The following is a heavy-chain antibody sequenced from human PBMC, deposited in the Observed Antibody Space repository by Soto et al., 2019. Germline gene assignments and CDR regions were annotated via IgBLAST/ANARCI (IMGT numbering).Heavy chain of an antibody. CDR3: ARDVGLRTVDY. J-gene: IGHJ4*02. Sequence: EVQLVESGGDLVQPGGSLRLSCAASGFSFSNYWMAWVRQAPGKGLEWVAKLNEDGREKYYVDSVKGRFTISRDNAKNVLYLEMSSLCVEDTDLFHCARDVGLRTVDYWGQGTLVTVPS. CDR2: LNEDGREK. CDR1: GFSFSNYW. V-gene: IGHV3-7*01. D-gene: IGHD3-10*01.